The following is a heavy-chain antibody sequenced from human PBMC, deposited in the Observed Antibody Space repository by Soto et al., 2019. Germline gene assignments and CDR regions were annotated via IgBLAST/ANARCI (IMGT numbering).Heavy chain of an antibody. J-gene: IGHJ6*02. V-gene: IGHV1-58*01. CDR3: AAGSKYYDFWSGPRAMDYYYGMDV. D-gene: IGHD3-3*01. CDR2: IVVGSGNT. CDR1: GFTFTSSA. Sequence: SVKVSCKASGFTFTSSAVQWVRQARGQRLEWMGWIVVGSGNTNYAQKFQERVTITRDMSTSTAYMELSSLRSEDTAVYYCAAGSKYYDFWSGPRAMDYYYGMDVWGQGTTVTVSS.